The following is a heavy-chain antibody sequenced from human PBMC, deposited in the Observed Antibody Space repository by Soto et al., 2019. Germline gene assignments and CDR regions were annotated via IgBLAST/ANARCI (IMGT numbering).Heavy chain of an antibody. V-gene: IGHV4-34*01. Sequence: PSETLSLTCAVHGGSFSGYYWSWIRQPPGKGPEWIGEIKHSGSTFYNPSLKSRVTLSIDTSKNQFSLKLSSVTAADTAAYFCAGTTFFSQKYNWFDPWGQGTLVTVSS. D-gene: IGHD3-3*02. CDR3: AGTTFFSQKYNWFDP. CDR1: GGSFSGYY. CDR2: IKHSGST. J-gene: IGHJ5*02.